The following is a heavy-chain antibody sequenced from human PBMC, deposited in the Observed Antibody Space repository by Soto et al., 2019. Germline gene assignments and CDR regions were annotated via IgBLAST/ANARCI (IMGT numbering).Heavy chain of an antibody. J-gene: IGHJ4*02. Sequence: QVQLVESGGGVVQPGRSLRLSCAASGFTFSSHAMNWVRQAPGKGLEWVALIWNDGNNKYYADAGSVKGRFTISRDNSRNTLYLEMNSVRGDDTAVYYCARCPDYSNFGYFDYWGQGTLVTVSS. CDR1: GFTFSSHA. CDR2: IWNDGNNK. V-gene: IGHV3-33*01. D-gene: IGHD4-4*01. CDR3: ARCPDYSNFGYFDY.